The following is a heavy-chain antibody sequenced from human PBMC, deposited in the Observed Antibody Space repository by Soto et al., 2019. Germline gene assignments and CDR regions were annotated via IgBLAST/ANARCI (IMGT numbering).Heavy chain of an antibody. D-gene: IGHD3-16*01. V-gene: IGHV3-23*01. CDR1: GFTFSSYA. CDR2: ISGSGGST. J-gene: IGHJ3*02. Sequence: GGSLRLSCAASGFTFSSYAMSWVRQAPGKGLEWVSAISGSGGSTYYADSVKGRFTISRDNSKNTLYLQMNSLRAEDTAVYYCAKDGGFGMVPSDAFDIWGQGTMVTVSS. CDR3: AKDGGFGMVPSDAFDI.